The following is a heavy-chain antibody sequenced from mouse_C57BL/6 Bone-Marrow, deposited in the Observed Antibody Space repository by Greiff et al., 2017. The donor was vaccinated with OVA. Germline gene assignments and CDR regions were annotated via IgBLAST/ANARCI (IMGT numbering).Heavy chain of an antibody. CDR1: GYTFPSYW. J-gene: IGHJ2*01. CDR3: ARGGFDY. Sequence: QVHLQQSGAELVKPGASVTLSCKASGYTFPSYWMPWVTQRPGRGLAWIGRIDPNSGGTKYNEKFKSKATLTVDKPSSTAYMQLSSLTSEDSAVDYCARGGFDYWGQGTTLTVSS. CDR2: IDPNSGGT. V-gene: IGHV1-72*01.